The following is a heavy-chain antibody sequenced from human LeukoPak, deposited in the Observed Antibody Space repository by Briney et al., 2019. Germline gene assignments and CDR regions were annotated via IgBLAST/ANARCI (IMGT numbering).Heavy chain of an antibody. CDR2: ISAYNGNT. CDR1: GYTFTSYG. V-gene: IGHV1-18*01. D-gene: IGHD3-10*01. J-gene: IGHJ5*02. Sequence: GASVKVSCTASGYTFTSYGISWVRQAPGQGLEWMGWISAYNGNTNYAQKLQGRVTMTTDTSTSTAYMELRSLRSDDTAVYYCARATMVRGVVYNWFDPWGQGTLVTVSS. CDR3: ARATMVRGVVYNWFDP.